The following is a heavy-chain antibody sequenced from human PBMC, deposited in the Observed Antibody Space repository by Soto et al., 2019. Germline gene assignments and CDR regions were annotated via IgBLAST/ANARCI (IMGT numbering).Heavy chain of an antibody. J-gene: IGHJ4*02. Sequence: GGSLRLSCAASGFTFSSYGMHWVRQAPGKGLERVAVISYDGSNKYYADSVKGRFTISRDNSKNTLYLQMNSLRAEDTAVYYCAKDLYSSGWAQSTPSYYFDYWGQGTLVTVSS. CDR3: AKDLYSSGWAQSTPSYYFDY. D-gene: IGHD6-19*01. V-gene: IGHV3-30*18. CDR2: ISYDGSNK. CDR1: GFTFSSYG.